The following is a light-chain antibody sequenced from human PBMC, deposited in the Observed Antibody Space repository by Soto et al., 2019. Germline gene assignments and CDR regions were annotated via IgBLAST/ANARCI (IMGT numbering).Light chain of an antibody. Sequence: ETGMTPAPATLSVSPGGRVTLSCRASQSVTRKLAWYQQKPGQAPRLLMNGASTRVTGVPGRFRGSGSGTEFTLSIASLQSEDFGLYYCQQYHDWPPTFGQGTKVDIK. J-gene: IGKJ1*01. V-gene: IGKV3-15*01. CDR1: QSVTRK. CDR2: GAS. CDR3: QQYHDWPPT.